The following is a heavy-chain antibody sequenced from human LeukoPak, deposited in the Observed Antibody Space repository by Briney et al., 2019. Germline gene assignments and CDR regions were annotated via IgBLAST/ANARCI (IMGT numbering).Heavy chain of an antibody. J-gene: IGHJ6*03. CDR3: ARTVSSGWTSYYMDV. D-gene: IGHD6-19*01. Sequence: SETLSLTCTVSGGSISSYYWSWTRQPPGKGLEWIGYIYYSGSTNYNPSLKSRVTISVDTSKNQFSLKLSSVTAADTAVYYCARTVSSGWTSYYMDVWGKGTTVTVSS. CDR1: GGSISSYY. CDR2: IYYSGST. V-gene: IGHV4-59*01.